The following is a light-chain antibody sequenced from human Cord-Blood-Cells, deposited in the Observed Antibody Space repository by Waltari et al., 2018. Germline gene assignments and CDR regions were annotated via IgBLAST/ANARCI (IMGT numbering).Light chain of an antibody. CDR1: QSVSSSY. V-gene: IGKV3-20*01. J-gene: IGKJ4*01. CDR3: QQYGSSPLT. Sequence: EIVLTQSPGTLSLSPAERAALSCRASQSVSSSYLAWYQQKPDQAPRLLIYGASSRATGIPDRFSGSGSGTDFTLTISRLEPEDFAVYYCQQYGSSPLTFGGGTKVEIK. CDR2: GAS.